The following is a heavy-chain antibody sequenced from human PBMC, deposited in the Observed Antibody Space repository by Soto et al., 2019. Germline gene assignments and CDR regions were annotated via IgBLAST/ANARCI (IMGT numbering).Heavy chain of an antibody. CDR1: GYSISSGYY. Sequence: PSETLSLTCAVSGYSISSGYYWGWIRQPPGEGLEWIGCMSHSGRTYNNPSLKSRVTISRDTSKNQFSLLLTSVTAADTAVYFCAGYTDGWTNDYWGQGTLVTGSS. V-gene: IGHV4-38-2*01. D-gene: IGHD6-19*01. CDR3: AGYTDGWTNDY. J-gene: IGHJ4*02. CDR2: MSHSGRT.